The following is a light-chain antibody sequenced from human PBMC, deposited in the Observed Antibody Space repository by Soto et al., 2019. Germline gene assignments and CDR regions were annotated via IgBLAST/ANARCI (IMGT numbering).Light chain of an antibody. Sequence: DIQMTQSPSSLSASVGDRVTITCRASQRNSAYLNWYQQKPGEAPKLLIFDVSVLESGVPSRFSGSGSETDFTLSITSLQPDDFATYYCLQTYSPPLTFGPGTTVDFK. CDR1: QRNSAY. V-gene: IGKV1-39*01. J-gene: IGKJ3*01. CDR3: LQTYSPPLT. CDR2: DVS.